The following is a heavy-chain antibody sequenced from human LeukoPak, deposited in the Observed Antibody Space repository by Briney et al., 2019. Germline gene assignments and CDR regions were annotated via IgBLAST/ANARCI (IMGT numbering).Heavy chain of an antibody. CDR2: IIPILGIA. CDR1: GGTFSSYA. V-gene: IGHV1-69*04. D-gene: IGHD6-19*01. Sequence: GASVKVSCKASGGTFSSYAISWVRQAPGQGLEWMGRIIPILGIANYAQKFQGRVTITADKSTSTAYMELSSLRSEDTAVYYCARERDSGWPDYWGQGTLVTVSS. J-gene: IGHJ4*02. CDR3: ARERDSGWPDY.